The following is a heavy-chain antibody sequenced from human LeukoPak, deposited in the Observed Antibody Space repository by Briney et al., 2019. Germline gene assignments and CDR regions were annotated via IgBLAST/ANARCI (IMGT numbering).Heavy chain of an antibody. J-gene: IGHJ5*02. V-gene: IGHV3-23*01. CDR2: ISGSGGST. Sequence: GGSLRLSCAASGFTFSSYAMSWVRQAPGKGLEWVSAISGSGGSTYYADSEKGRFTISRDNSKNTLYLQMNSLRAEDTAVYYCAKDRVLRFLEWLFHLAGFDPWGQGTLVTVSS. D-gene: IGHD3-3*01. CDR3: AKDRVLRFLEWLFHLAGFDP. CDR1: GFTFSSYA.